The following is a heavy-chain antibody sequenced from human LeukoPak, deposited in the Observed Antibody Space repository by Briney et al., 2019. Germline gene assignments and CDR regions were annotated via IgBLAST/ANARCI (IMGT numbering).Heavy chain of an antibody. Sequence: SGPTLVKPRQTLTLTCTFSGFSLSTSGVGVGWIRQPPGKALEWLALIYWDDDKRYSLSLKSRLTITKDTSKNQVVLTMTNMDPVDTATYYCAHAFDWLLPFDYWGQGTLVTVSS. J-gene: IGHJ4*02. V-gene: IGHV2-5*02. CDR3: AHAFDWLLPFDY. CDR1: GFSLSTSGVG. CDR2: IYWDDDK. D-gene: IGHD3-9*01.